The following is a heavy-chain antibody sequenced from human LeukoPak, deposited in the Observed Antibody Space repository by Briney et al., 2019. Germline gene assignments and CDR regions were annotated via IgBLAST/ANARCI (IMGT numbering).Heavy chain of an antibody. V-gene: IGHV3-7*01. Sequence: GSLRFSCAASGFTFSSYWMSWVRQAPGKGLEWVANIKQDGSEKYYVDSVKGRFTVSRDNAKNSLYLQLNNLRVDGTAVYHCATRYCTISACRASSHHCFDNWGKGTTVTVSS. CDR2: IKQDGSEK. D-gene: IGHD2-8*01. J-gene: IGHJ6*04. CDR1: GFTFSSYW. CDR3: ATRYCTISACRASSHHCFDN.